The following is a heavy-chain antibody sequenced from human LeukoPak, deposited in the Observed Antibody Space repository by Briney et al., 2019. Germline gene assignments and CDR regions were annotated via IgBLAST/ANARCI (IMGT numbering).Heavy chain of an antibody. CDR3: ARWKRIMITFGGVTPNYWFDP. V-gene: IGHV4-59*12. J-gene: IGHJ5*02. D-gene: IGHD3-16*01. CDR1: GASMSSNY. Sequence: SETLSLTCNVSGASMSSNYWSWIRQPPGKGLEWIGYVYYSGSTNYNPSLKSRVTISVDTSKNQFSLKLSSVTAADTAVYYCARWKRIMITFGGVTPNYWFDPWGQGTLVTVSS. CDR2: VYYSGST.